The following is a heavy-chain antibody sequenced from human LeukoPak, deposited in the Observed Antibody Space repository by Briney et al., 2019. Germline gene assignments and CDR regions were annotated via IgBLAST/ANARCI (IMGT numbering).Heavy chain of an antibody. Sequence: PGGSLRLSCAASGFTFSSYAMSWVRQAPGKGLEWVSAISGSGGSTYYADSVKGRFTISRDNSKNTLYLQMNSLRAEDTAVYYCAKAWPHTNYYDSSGYSYFDYWGQGTLVTVSS. CDR1: GFTFSSYA. V-gene: IGHV3-23*01. CDR2: ISGSGGST. CDR3: AKAWPHTNYYDSSGYSYFDY. D-gene: IGHD3-22*01. J-gene: IGHJ4*02.